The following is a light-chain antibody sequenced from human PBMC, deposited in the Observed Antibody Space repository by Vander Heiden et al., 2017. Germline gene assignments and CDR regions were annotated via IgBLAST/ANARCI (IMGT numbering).Light chain of an antibody. J-gene: IGLJ3*02. V-gene: IGLV1-40*01. Sequence: QSVLPQPPSVSGAPGQRVTISCTGSSSNIGAGYDVHWYQQFPGTAPKLLIYENIRRPSGVPDRFSGSESGTSASLAITGLQAEDEADYYCQSFDSSLSGWVFGGGTKLTVL. CDR1: SSNIGAGYD. CDR2: ENI. CDR3: QSFDSSLSGWV.